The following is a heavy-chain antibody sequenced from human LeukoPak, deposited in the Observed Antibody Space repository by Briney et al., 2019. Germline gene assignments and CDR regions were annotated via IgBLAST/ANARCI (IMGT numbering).Heavy chain of an antibody. Sequence: ASVKVSCRASGYTFTSYAVHWVRQAPGQRLEWMGWINAGNGNTKYSQKFQGRVTITRDTSASTAYMELSSLRSEDTAVYYCARFGHENWGGFDYWGQGTLVTVSS. D-gene: IGHD7-27*01. CDR1: GYTFTSYA. J-gene: IGHJ4*02. CDR3: ARFGHENWGGFDY. V-gene: IGHV1-3*01. CDR2: INAGNGNT.